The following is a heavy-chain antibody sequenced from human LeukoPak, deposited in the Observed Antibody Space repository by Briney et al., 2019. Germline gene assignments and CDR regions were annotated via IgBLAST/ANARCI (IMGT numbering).Heavy chain of an antibody. CDR3: AKDLGELPLYLDY. J-gene: IGHJ4*02. Sequence: GGSLRLSCAASGFTFSSYWMHWVRQAPGKGLVWVSHIKSDGSSTSYADSVKGRFTVSRDRSKNTLYLQMSSLRAEDTAVYYCAKDLGELPLYLDYWGQGTLVTVSS. V-gene: IGHV3-74*01. CDR1: GFTFSSYW. D-gene: IGHD1-1*01. CDR2: IKSDGSST.